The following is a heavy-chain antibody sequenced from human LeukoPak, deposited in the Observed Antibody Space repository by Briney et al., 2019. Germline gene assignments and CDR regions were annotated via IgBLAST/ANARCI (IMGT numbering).Heavy chain of an antibody. J-gene: IGHJ4*02. CDR2: VSPNTGNT. D-gene: IGHD5-24*01. Sequence: ASVKVSCKASGYTFTDYGVTWVRRAPGQGLEWMGWVSPNTGNTNYAQKFQNRVTMTTDTSTTTAYMELKSLTSDDTAVYYCARGRRTTIPKYWGQGTRVTVSS. CDR3: ARGRRTTIPKY. CDR1: GYTFTDYG. V-gene: IGHV1-18*04.